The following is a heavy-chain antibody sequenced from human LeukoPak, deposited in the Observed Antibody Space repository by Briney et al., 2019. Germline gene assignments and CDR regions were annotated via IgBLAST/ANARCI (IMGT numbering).Heavy chain of an antibody. D-gene: IGHD2-15*01. Sequence: ASVKVSCKASGYTFTGYYMHWVRQAPGQGLEWMGWINPNSGGTNYAQKFQGRVTMTRDTSISTVYMELSRLRSDDTAVYYCARVVVVAALYNWFDPWGQGTLVTVSS. CDR1: GYTFTGYY. CDR2: INPNSGGT. V-gene: IGHV1-2*02. CDR3: ARVVVVAALYNWFDP. J-gene: IGHJ5*02.